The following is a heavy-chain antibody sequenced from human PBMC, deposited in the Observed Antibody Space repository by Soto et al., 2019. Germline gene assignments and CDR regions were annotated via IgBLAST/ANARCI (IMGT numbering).Heavy chain of an antibody. J-gene: IGHJ4*02. Sequence: PGGSLRLSCAASGFTFSSYGMHWVRQAPGKGLEWVAVIWYDGSNKYYADSVKGRFTISRDNPKNTLYLQMNSLRAEDTAVYYCAREYCSSTSCYYFDYWGQGTLVTVSS. V-gene: IGHV3-33*01. CDR2: IWYDGSNK. D-gene: IGHD2-2*01. CDR3: AREYCSSTSCYYFDY. CDR1: GFTFSSYG.